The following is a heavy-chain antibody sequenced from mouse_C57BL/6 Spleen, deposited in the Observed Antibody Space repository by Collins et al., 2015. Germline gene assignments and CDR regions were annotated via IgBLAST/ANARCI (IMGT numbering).Heavy chain of an antibody. V-gene: IGHV1-81*01. D-gene: IGHD2-4*01. CDR1: GYTFTSYG. CDR3: ARFEITTGRPWFAY. Sequence: QVQLQQSGAELARPGASVKLSCKASGYTFTSYGISWVKQRTGQGLEWIGEIYPRSGNTYYNEKFKGKATLTADKSSSTAYMELRSLTSEDSAVYFCARFEITTGRPWFAYWGQGTLVTVSA. CDR2: IYPRSGNT. J-gene: IGHJ3*01.